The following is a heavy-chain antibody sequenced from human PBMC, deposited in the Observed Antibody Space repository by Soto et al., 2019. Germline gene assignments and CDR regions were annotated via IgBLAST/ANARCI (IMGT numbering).Heavy chain of an antibody. J-gene: IGHJ4*02. Sequence: GGSLRLSCEASGFTFSRYWMSWIRQAPGKGLEWVANVKQDGSQSYLVDSVKGRFTMSRDNAKNSLFLQMNSLRAEDTAVYYCVREKPREFYDNSGPVDFWGQGALVTVSS. CDR2: VKQDGSQS. CDR3: VREKPREFYDNSGPVDF. D-gene: IGHD3-22*01. CDR1: GFTFSRYW. V-gene: IGHV3-7*01.